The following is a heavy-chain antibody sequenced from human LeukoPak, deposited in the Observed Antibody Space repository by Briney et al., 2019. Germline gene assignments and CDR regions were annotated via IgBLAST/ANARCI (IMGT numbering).Heavy chain of an antibody. V-gene: IGHV4-59*08. J-gene: IGHJ4*02. CDR2: IYYSGST. Sequence: PSETPSLTCTVSGGSIFSYYWSWIRQPPGKGLDWMGYIYYSGSTNYNPSLKSRVTISVDTSKNQFSLRVSSVTAADTAVYYCARHLNNCGDDCYIFDYWGQGTLVTVSS. D-gene: IGHD2-21*01. CDR3: ARHLNNCGDDCYIFDY. CDR1: GGSIFSYY.